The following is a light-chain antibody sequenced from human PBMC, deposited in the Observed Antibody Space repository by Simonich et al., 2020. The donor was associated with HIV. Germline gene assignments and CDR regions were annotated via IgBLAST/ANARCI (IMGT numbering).Light chain of an antibody. CDR1: QSLPHTDGKTY. CDR2: EVS. J-gene: IGKJ2*01. Sequence: IMMTQTPLSLSVTPGQPASIPCKSSQSLPHTDGKTYLSWYVQKPGQSTQLLIYEVSNRFSGVPDRCNGSGSGTNFTLKITRVEAEDVGVYYCMQSIQLLYTFGQGTKLQIK. CDR3: MQSIQLLYT. V-gene: IGKV2D-29*02.